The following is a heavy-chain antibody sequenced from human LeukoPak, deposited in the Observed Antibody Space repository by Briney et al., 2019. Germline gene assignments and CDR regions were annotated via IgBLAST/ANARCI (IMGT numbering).Heavy chain of an antibody. CDR1: GFSFSTYW. Sequence: GGSLRLSCAASGFSFSTYWMHWVRQAPGKGLVWVSRINTDGTSTWEADSVKGRFTISRDNAKNTLYLQMSSLRAEDTAVYYCATNYFDYWGQGALVTVSS. D-gene: IGHD2-8*01. J-gene: IGHJ4*02. CDR2: INTDGTST. V-gene: IGHV3-74*01. CDR3: ATNYFDY.